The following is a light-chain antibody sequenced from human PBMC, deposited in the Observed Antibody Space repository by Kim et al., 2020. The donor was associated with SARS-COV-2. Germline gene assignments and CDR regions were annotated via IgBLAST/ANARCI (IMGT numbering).Light chain of an antibody. V-gene: IGKV1-9*01. CDR2: AAS. J-gene: IGKJ1*01. CDR3: QQLNTYPWT. Sequence: GVRVAVTCRTSQGIDNHLAWYQQKPGKAPKLLIFAASTLQSGVPSRFSGSGSGTEFTLTVSSLQPEDFAIYYCQQLNTYPWTFGQGTKV. CDR1: QGIDNH.